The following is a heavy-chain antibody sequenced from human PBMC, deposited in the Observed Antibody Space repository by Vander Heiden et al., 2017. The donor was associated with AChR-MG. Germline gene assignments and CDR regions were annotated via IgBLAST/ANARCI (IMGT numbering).Heavy chain of an antibody. CDR2: IYPGDSDT. CDR3: ARLNRQSGTYHLDY. J-gene: IGHJ4*02. CDR1: GDSFTTYW. V-gene: IGHV5-51*03. Sequence: EVQLVQSGAEVKKPGESLKISCKASGDSFTTYWIGWVRQRPGKGLEWVGIIYPGDSDTRYSPSFQGQVTISADVSITTAYLQWSSLKASDAAIYYCARLNRQSGTYHLDYWGQGTQVTVSS. D-gene: IGHD1-26*01.